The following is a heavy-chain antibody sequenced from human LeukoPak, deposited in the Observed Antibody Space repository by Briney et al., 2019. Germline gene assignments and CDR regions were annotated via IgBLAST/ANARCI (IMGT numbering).Heavy chain of an antibody. CDR2: IYTSGCT. D-gene: IGHD3-9*01. Sequence: SETLSLTCTVSGGSISSYYWSWIRQPAGKGLEWIGRIYTSGCTNYNPSLKSRVTMSVNTSKNQFSLKLSSVTAPETAVYYCARDLPQTYYDILTGYSSYYYGMDVWGQGTTVTVSS. J-gene: IGHJ6*02. CDR1: GGSISSYY. CDR3: ARDLPQTYYDILTGYSSYYYGMDV. V-gene: IGHV4-4*07.